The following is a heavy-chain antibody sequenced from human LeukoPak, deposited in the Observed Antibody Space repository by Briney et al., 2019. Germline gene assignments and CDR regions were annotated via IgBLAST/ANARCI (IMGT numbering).Heavy chain of an antibody. Sequence: ASVKVSCKASGYTFTSYAMNWVRQAPGQGLEWMGWISAYNGNTNYAQKLQGRVTMTTDTSTSTAYMELRSLRSDDTAVYYCARALLLWFGGFNWFDPWGQGTLVTVSS. CDR1: GYTFTSYA. CDR3: ARALLLWFGGFNWFDP. V-gene: IGHV1-18*01. J-gene: IGHJ5*02. D-gene: IGHD3-10*01. CDR2: ISAYNGNT.